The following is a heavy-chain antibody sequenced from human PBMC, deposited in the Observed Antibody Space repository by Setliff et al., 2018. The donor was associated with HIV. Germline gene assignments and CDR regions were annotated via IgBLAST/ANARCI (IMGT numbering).Heavy chain of an antibody. CDR3: ARGYYNFWSGYPPLDY. CDR2: IYYGGST. J-gene: IGHJ4*02. Sequence: PSETLSLTCTVSGGSISSYYWSWIRQPPGKGLEWIGYIYYGGSTNYNPSLKSRVTISVDTSKNQFSLKLSSVTAADTAVYYCARGYYNFWSGYPPLDYWGQGTLVTVSS. CDR1: GGSISSYY. D-gene: IGHD3-3*01. V-gene: IGHV4-59*01.